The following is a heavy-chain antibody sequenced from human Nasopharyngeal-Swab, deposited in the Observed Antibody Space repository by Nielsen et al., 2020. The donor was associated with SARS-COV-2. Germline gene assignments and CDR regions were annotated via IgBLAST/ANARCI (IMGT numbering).Heavy chain of an antibody. CDR2: VSFDGGTK. V-gene: IGHV3-30-3*01. CDR1: GFTFRNFA. CDR3: ARERGGGYGDY. Sequence: GESLKISCGTSGFTFRNFAFHWVRQAPGKGLEWVTGVSFDGGTKYYADSVRGRFTISRDNAKNSLYLQMNSLTAEDTAVYYCARERGGGYGDYWGQGTLVTVSS. D-gene: IGHD5-12*01. J-gene: IGHJ4*02.